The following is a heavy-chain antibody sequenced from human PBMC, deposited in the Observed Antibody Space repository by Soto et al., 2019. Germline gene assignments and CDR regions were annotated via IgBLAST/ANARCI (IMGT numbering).Heavy chain of an antibody. CDR2: ISAYNGNT. CDR1: GYTFTSYG. V-gene: IGHV1-18*01. D-gene: IGHD2-8*01. J-gene: IGHJ6*02. CDR3: ARGGKYCTDCVCSFYGMDV. Sequence: QVQLVQSGAEVKKPGASVKVSCKASGYTFTSYGISWVRQAPGQGLEWMGWISAYNGNTNYAQKFQGRVSMTTDTSTSTAYMELRSLRSDDTAVYCCARGGKYCTDCVCSFYGMDVWGQGTTVTVSS.